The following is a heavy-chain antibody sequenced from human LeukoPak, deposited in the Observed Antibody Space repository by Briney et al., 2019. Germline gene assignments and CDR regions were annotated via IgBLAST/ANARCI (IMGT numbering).Heavy chain of an antibody. V-gene: IGHV3-20*04. CDR2: INWNGGNT. J-gene: IGHJ4*02. CDR1: GFTFDDYG. Sequence: PGGSLRLSCAASGFTFDDYGMSWVRQAPGKGLEWVSGINWNGGNTGYADSVKGRFTISRDNAKNSLYLQMNSLRAEDTALYYCARECYDFWSGYYSYWGQGTLVTVSS. D-gene: IGHD3-3*01. CDR3: ARECYDFWSGYYSY.